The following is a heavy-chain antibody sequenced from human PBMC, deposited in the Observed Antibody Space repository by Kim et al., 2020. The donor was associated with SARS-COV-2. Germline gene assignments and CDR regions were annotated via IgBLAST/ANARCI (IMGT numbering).Heavy chain of an antibody. CDR3: TTHLVSSWYQYYFDY. CDR2: ISAYNGNT. Sequence: ASVKVSCKASGYTFTSYGISWVRQAPGQGLEWMGWISAYNGNTNYAQKLQGRVTMTTDTSTSTAYMELRSLRSDDTAVYYCTTHLVSSWYQYYFDYWGQGTLVTVSS. D-gene: IGHD6-13*01. CDR1: GYTFTSYG. J-gene: IGHJ4*02. V-gene: IGHV1-18*04.